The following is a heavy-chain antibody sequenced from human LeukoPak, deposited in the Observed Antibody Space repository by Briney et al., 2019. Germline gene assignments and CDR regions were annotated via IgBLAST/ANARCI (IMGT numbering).Heavy chain of an antibody. Sequence: GGSLRLSCAASGYTVGNNYINWVRHAPGQGLEWISLSYSGGRTHYTDSVKGSFSISRDKSKNTLYLQMNNLRAEDTGVYYCARDGAAAASGTWAWGQGNLVTVSS. CDR3: ARDGAAAASGTWA. D-gene: IGHD6-13*01. CDR2: SYSGGRT. CDR1: GYTVGNNY. V-gene: IGHV3-53*01. J-gene: IGHJ5*02.